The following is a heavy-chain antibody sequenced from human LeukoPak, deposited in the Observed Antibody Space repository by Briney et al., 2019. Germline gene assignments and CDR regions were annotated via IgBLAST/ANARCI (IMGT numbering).Heavy chain of an antibody. V-gene: IGHV3-66*04. Sequence: GGSLRLSCAASGFTVSSNYMSWVRQAPGKGLEWVSVIYSGGSTYYADSVKGRFTISRDNSKNTLYLQMNSLRAEDTAVYYCARRSENWDFDYWGQGTLVTVSS. CDR2: IYSGGST. D-gene: IGHD7-27*01. CDR3: ARRSENWDFDY. J-gene: IGHJ4*02. CDR1: GFTVSSNY.